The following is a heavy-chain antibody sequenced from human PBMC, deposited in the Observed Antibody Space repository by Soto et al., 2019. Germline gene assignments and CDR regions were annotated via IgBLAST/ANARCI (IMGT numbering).Heavy chain of an antibody. V-gene: IGHV4-61*01. J-gene: IGHJ4*02. CDR2: IYYSGST. CDR3: ASFQTGEWLVLIDY. CDR1: GGSVSSGSYY. D-gene: IGHD6-19*01. Sequence: SETLSLTCTVSGGSVSSGSYYWSWIRQPPGKGLEWIGYIYYSGSTNYNPSLKSRVTISVDTSKNQFSLKLSSVTAADTAVYYCASFQTGEWLVLIDYWGQGTLVTVS.